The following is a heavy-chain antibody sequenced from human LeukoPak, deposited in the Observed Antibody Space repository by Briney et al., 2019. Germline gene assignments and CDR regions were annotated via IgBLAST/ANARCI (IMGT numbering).Heavy chain of an antibody. Sequence: GESLEISSWGFGYPFTTFWIGVGRQLPGKGLEWTAIIYAGNSDAKYSPSFQGQVSISTDRSISTDYMQWSSLKASDTAIYCCAIINHPHVRVYWGQGTLVTVSS. CDR3: AIINHPHVRVY. D-gene: IGHD1-14*01. J-gene: IGHJ4*02. CDR2: IYAGNSDA. CDR1: GYPFTTFW. V-gene: IGHV5-51*01.